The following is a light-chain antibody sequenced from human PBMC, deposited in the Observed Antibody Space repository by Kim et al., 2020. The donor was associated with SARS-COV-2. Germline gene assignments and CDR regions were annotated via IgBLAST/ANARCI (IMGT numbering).Light chain of an antibody. CDR3: QLWDSSSDHRV. J-gene: IGLJ3*02. V-gene: IGLV3-21*04. CDR2: YDS. Sequence: KTARIPCGANDIGSNCLHSYQQQPRPAPFLFISYDSHRPSPIPQRFSGSNSWNTAPLTIRRVEAVDEADYYCQLWDSSSDHRVFGGGTQLTVL. CDR1: DIGSNC.